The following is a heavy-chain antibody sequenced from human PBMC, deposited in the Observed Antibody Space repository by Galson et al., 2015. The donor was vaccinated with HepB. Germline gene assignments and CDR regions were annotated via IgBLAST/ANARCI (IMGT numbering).Heavy chain of an antibody. V-gene: IGHV3-74*01. Sequence: SLRLSCAASGFTNYWMHWVRQAPGWGLVWVSRINSDGSRTSYADTVKRRFTTSRDNAKNTLYLQMNSLRDEDTAVYYCAREGRRTGEVTKAFDMWVQGTMVTVSS. J-gene: IGHJ3*02. D-gene: IGHD7-27*01. CDR1: GFTNYW. CDR3: AREGRRTGEVTKAFDM. CDR2: INSDGSRT.